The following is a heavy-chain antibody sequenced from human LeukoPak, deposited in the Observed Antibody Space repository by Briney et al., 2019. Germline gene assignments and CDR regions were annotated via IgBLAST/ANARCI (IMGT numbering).Heavy chain of an antibody. V-gene: IGHV1-8*02. Sequence: VASVKVSCKTSGGTFSSYAISWVRQATGQGLEWMGWMNPNSGNTGYAQKFQGRVTMTRNTSISTAYMELSSLRSEDTAVYYCARGRNRRWLRFSYYYYYMDVWGKGTTVTISS. CDR3: ARGRNRRWLRFSYYYYYMDV. J-gene: IGHJ6*03. CDR2: MNPNSGNT. CDR1: GGTFSSYA. D-gene: IGHD5-12*01.